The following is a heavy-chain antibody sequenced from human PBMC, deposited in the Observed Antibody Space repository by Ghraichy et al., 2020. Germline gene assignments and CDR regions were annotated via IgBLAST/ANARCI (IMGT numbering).Heavy chain of an antibody. J-gene: IGHJ6*02. CDR3: ANGHSSSSLYYYYGMDV. CDR1: GFTFSSYG. D-gene: IGHD6-6*01. CDR2: ILYDGSNK. Sequence: GGSLRLSCAASGFTFSSYGMHWVRQAPGKGLEWVAVILYDGSNKYYADSVKGRFTISRDNSKNTLYLQMNSLRAEDTAVYYCANGHSSSSLYYYYGMDVWGQGTTVTVSS. V-gene: IGHV3-30*18.